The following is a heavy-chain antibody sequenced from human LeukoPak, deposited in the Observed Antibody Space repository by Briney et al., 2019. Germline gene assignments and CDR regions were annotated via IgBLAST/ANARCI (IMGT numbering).Heavy chain of an antibody. CDR3: ARDRYCSSTSCYLDFDY. V-gene: IGHV3-48*01. D-gene: IGHD2-2*01. CDR2: ISSSSSTI. J-gene: IGHJ4*02. CDR1: GFTFSSYS. Sequence: PGGSLRLSCAASGFTFSSYSMSWVRQGPGKGLEWVSYISSSSSTIHYADPVKGRFTISRDNAKKSLYLQMNSLRAEDTAVYYCARDRYCSSTSCYLDFDYWGQGTLVTVSS.